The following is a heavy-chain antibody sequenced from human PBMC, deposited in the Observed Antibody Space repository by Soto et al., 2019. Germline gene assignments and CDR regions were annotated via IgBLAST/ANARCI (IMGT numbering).Heavy chain of an antibody. V-gene: IGHV3-74*01. Sequence: GGSLRLSCAASGFTFSSYWMYWVRQVPGKGLVWVSRINSDGSSTSYADSVKGRFTISRDNAKNTLYLQMNSLRAEDTAVYYCAREYYDTTYDAFDIWGQGTMVTVSS. CDR1: GFTFSSYW. J-gene: IGHJ3*02. CDR3: AREYYDTTYDAFDI. D-gene: IGHD3-22*01. CDR2: INSDGSST.